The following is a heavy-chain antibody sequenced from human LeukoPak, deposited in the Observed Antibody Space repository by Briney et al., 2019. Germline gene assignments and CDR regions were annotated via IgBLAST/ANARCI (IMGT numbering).Heavy chain of an antibody. Sequence: WASVKVSCKASGYIFTGYYMHWVRQAPGQGLERMGWINPNSGGTNYAQKFQGRVTMTRDTSISTAYMELSRLRSDDTAVYYCAREDYGDRRYSNWGQGALVTVSS. J-gene: IGHJ4*02. D-gene: IGHD4-17*01. CDR2: INPNSGGT. CDR1: GYIFTGYY. CDR3: AREDYGDRRYSN. V-gene: IGHV1-2*02.